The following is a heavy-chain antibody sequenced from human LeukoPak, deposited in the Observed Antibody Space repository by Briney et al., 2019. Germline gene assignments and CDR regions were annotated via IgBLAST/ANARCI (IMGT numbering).Heavy chain of an antibody. J-gene: IGHJ6*03. Sequence: KPSETLSLTCAVYGGSFSGYYWSWIRQPPGKGLEWIGEINHSGSTNYNPSLKSRVTISVDTSKNQFSLKLSSVTAADTAVYYCARHLVYYGSGSYNPYYYMDVWGKGTTVTISS. CDR1: GGSFSGYY. V-gene: IGHV4-34*01. CDR3: ARHLVYYGSGSYNPYYYMDV. D-gene: IGHD3-10*01. CDR2: INHSGST.